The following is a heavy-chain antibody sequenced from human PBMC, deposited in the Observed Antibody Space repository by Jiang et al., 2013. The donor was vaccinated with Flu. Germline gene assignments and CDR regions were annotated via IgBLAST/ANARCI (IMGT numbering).Heavy chain of an antibody. CDR3: ARDRSLSGYTVTTYY. Sequence: TSYGISWVRQAPGQGLEWMGWISAYNGNTNYAQKLQGRVTMTTDTSTSTAYMELRSLRSDDTAVYYCARDRSLSGYTVTTYYWGQGTLVTVSS. J-gene: IGHJ4*02. CDR2: ISAYNGNT. CDR1: TSYG. V-gene: IGHV1-18*04. D-gene: IGHD4-17*01.